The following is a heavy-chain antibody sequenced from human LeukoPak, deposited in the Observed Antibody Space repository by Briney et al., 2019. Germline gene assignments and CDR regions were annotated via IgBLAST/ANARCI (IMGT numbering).Heavy chain of an antibody. CDR3: AREPSYYYDSSGSDY. J-gene: IGHJ4*02. Sequence: ASVKVSCTASGGTFSSYAISWVRQAPGQGLEWMGRIIPILGIANYAQKFQGRVTITADKSTSTAYMELSSLRSEDTAVYYCAREPSYYYDSSGSDYWGQGTLVTVSP. CDR1: GGTFSSYA. D-gene: IGHD3-22*01. CDR2: IIPILGIA. V-gene: IGHV1-69*04.